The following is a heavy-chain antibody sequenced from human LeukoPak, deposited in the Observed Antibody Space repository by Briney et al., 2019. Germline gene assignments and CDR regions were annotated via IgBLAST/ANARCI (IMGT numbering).Heavy chain of an antibody. CDR3: ARLISGRTGFDP. CDR1: VGSISNDY. CDR2: FYYSGST. V-gene: IGHV4-59*08. D-gene: IGHD1-26*01. Sequence: PSETLFLSCTVSVGSISNDYWSWIRQPPGRVLEWIGYFYYSGSTNYNPSLKSRDTISLDTYKNQFSLKLNSVTAADTAVYHCARLISGRTGFDPWGQGTLVTVFS. J-gene: IGHJ5*02.